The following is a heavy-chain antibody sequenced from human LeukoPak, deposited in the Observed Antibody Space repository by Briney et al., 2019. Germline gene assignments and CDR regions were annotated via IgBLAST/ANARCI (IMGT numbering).Heavy chain of an antibody. CDR2: IYYSGST. J-gene: IGHJ4*02. V-gene: IGHV4-39*01. CDR3: ARHKYGGNSRTIFDY. D-gene: IGHD4-23*01. CDR1: GGSISSRGYY. Sequence: PSETLSLTCTVSGGSISSRGYYWGWIRQPPGKGLEWIGHIYYSGSTNYNPSLKSRVTISVDTSKNQFSLKLSSVTAADTAVYYCARHKYGGNSRTIFDYWGQGTLVTVSS.